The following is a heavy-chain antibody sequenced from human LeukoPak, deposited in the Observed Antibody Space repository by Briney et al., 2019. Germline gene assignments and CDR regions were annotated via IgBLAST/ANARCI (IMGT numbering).Heavy chain of an antibody. CDR1: GFTFSSYG. J-gene: IGHJ6*02. V-gene: IGHV3-33*01. CDR2: IWYDGSNK. CDR3: ARARVVGAMISYGMDV. D-gene: IGHD1-26*01. Sequence: PGRSLSLSCAASGFTFSSYGMHWVRQAPGKGLEWVAVIWYDGSNKYYADSVKGRFTISRDNSKNTLYLQMNSLRAEDTAVYYCARARVVGAMISYGMDVWGQGTTVTVSS.